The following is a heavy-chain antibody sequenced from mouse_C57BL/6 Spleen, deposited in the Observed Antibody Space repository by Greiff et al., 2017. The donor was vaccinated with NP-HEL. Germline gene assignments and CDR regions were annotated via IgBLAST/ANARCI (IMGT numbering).Heavy chain of an antibody. D-gene: IGHD1-1*01. CDR2: IWSGGST. CDR1: GFSLTSYG. J-gene: IGHJ3*01. CDR3: ARNERDYYWFAY. Sequence: QVQLQQSGPGLVQPSQSLSITCTVSGFSLTSYGVHWVRQSPGKGLEWLGVIWSGGSTDYNAAFISRLSISKDNSKSQVFFKVNSLQADDTAIYYCARNERDYYWFAYWGQGTLVTVSA. V-gene: IGHV2-2*01.